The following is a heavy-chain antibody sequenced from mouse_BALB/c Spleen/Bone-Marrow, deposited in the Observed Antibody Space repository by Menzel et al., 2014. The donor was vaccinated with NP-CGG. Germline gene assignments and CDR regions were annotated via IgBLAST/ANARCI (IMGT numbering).Heavy chain of an antibody. J-gene: IGHJ3*01. Sequence: EVQVVESGAELVRPGASVKISCKAFGYTFTNHHINWVKQRPGQGLDWIGYINPYNDYTSYNQKFKGKATLTVDKSSSTAYMELSSLTSEDSAVYFCAREDYGAWFPYWGQGTLVTGAA. V-gene: IGHV1S45*01. CDR3: AREDYGAWFPY. CDR1: GYTFTNHH. CDR2: INPYNDYT. D-gene: IGHD1-2*01.